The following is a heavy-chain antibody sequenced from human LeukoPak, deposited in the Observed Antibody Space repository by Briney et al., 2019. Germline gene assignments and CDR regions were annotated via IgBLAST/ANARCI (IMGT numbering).Heavy chain of an antibody. J-gene: IGHJ4*02. V-gene: IGHV1-8*01. D-gene: IGHD4-23*01. CDR1: GYTFTSCD. CDR2: MNPNSGNT. Sequence: ASVKVSCKASGYTFTSCDINWVRQATGQGLEWMGWMNPNSGNTGYGQSFQGRITMTRDISIGTAYMELSNLTSEDTAIYYCTRGSGGRRDNWGQGTLVTVSA. CDR3: TRGSGGRRDN.